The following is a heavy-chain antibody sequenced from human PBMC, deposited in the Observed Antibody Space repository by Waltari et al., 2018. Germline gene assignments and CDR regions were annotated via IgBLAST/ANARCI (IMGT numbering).Heavy chain of an antibody. J-gene: IGHJ3*02. CDR2: MYTIGNT. CDR1: GGSISSNY. CDR3: VRGHIAADGNAFDM. Sequence: QVQLQESGPGLVKPSETLSLTCSVSGGSISSNYWGLIRQPAGKGLEWIGRMYTIGNTNYNPSLNGRVTMSADTSKNQFSLKVNSMTAADTAVYYCVRGHIAADGNAFDMWGQGTMVTVSS. V-gene: IGHV4-4*07. D-gene: IGHD6-13*01.